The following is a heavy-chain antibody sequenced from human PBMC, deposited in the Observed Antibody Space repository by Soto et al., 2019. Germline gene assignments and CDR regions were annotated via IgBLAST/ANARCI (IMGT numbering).Heavy chain of an antibody. Sequence: ASVKVSCKASGGTFGSYAISWVRQAPGQGHEWMGGIIPIFGPSSYAQKFQGRVTITADESTSTVYMELSSLRSEDTAVYYCAREYRGRAAAGTGYFDYWGQGTLVTVSS. J-gene: IGHJ4*02. D-gene: IGHD6-13*01. CDR2: IIPIFGPS. CDR3: AREYRGRAAAGTGYFDY. CDR1: GGTFGSYA. V-gene: IGHV1-69*13.